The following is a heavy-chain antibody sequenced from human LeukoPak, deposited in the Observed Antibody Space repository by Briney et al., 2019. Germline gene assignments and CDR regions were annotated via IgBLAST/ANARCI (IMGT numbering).Heavy chain of an antibody. J-gene: IGHJ4*02. V-gene: IGHV3-21*01. Sequence: RGSLRLSCAASGFTFSSYSMNWVRQAPGKGLEWVSSISSSSSYIYYADSVKGRFTISRDNAKNSLYLQMNSLRAEDTAVYYCARDAEMATISSYFDYWGQGTLVTVSS. CDR1: GFTFSSYS. D-gene: IGHD5-24*01. CDR2: ISSSSSYI. CDR3: ARDAEMATISSYFDY.